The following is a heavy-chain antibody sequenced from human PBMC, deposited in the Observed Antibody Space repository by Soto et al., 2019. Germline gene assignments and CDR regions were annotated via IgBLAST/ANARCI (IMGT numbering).Heavy chain of an antibody. CDR2: IYYSGST. Sequence: SETLSLTCTVSGGSISSYYWSWIRQPPGKGLEWIGYIYYSGSTNYNPSLKSRVTISVDTSKNQFSLKLSSVTAADTAVYYCARGLIRKTAPFDYWGQGTLVTVSS. CDR1: GGSISSYY. CDR3: ARGLIRKTAPFDY. D-gene: IGHD1-1*01. V-gene: IGHV4-59*01. J-gene: IGHJ4*02.